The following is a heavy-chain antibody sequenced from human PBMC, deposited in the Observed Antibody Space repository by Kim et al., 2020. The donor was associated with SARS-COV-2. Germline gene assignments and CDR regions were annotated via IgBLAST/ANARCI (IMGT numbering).Heavy chain of an antibody. Sequence: SESLSLTCAVYGWSFSCYYWIWIRQPPGKGLEWIGEINHNGGTNYNPSLKSRVTISVDTSKNQFSLKLSSVTAADTAVYYCARGYSSVVVVAATRFDCWGQGTLVTVS. CDR3: ARGYSSVVVVAATRFDC. V-gene: IGHV4-34*01. J-gene: IGHJ4*02. CDR1: GWSFSCYY. D-gene: IGHD2-15*01. CDR2: INHNGGT.